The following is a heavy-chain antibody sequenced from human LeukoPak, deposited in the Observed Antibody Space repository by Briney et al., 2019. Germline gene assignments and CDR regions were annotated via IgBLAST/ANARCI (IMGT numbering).Heavy chain of an antibody. CDR3: ARDFGVASTRPQRENPDY. CDR1: GFTFSSYA. J-gene: IGHJ4*02. Sequence: PGRSLRLSCAASGFTFSSYAMHWVRQAPGKGLEWVAVISYDGSNKYYADSVKGRFTISRDNSKNTLYLQMNSLRAEDTAVYYCARDFGVASTRPQRENPDYWGQGTLVTVSS. V-gene: IGHV3-30-3*01. CDR2: ISYDGSNK. D-gene: IGHD3-10*01.